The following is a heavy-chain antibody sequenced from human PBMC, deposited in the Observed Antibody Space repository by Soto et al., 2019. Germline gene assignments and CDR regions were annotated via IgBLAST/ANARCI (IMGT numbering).Heavy chain of an antibody. Sequence: GGSLRLSCAASGFTFSSYAMSWVRQAPGKGLEWVSAISGSGGSTYYADSVKGRFTISRDNSKNTLYLQMNSLRAEDTAVYYCAKGMKRVQGGWYPTVDYWGQGTLVTVSS. CDR1: GFTFSSYA. D-gene: IGHD6-19*01. V-gene: IGHV3-23*01. CDR3: AKGMKRVQGGWYPTVDY. J-gene: IGHJ4*02. CDR2: ISGSGGST.